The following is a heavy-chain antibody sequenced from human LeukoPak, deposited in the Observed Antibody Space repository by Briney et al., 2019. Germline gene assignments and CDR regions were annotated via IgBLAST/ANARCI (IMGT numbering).Heavy chain of an antibody. J-gene: IGHJ5*02. CDR1: GYAFTGYY. D-gene: IGHD3-22*01. CDR2: INPNSGCT. Sequence: ASVKVSCKASGYAFTGYYIHWVRQAPGQGLEWIGWINPNSGCTNYAQKFQGRVTMTRDTSISTAYMDLSRMRSDDTAFYYCARDQRYYDGSGYLFWFDPWGQGTLVTVSS. V-gene: IGHV1-2*02. CDR3: ARDQRYYDGSGYLFWFDP.